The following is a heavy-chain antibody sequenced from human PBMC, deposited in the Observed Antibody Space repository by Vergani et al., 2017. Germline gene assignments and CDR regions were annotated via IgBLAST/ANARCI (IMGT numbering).Heavy chain of an antibody. D-gene: IGHD3-10*01. CDR1: GYTFTSYA. Sequence: QVQLVQSGAEVKKPGASVKVSCKASGYTFTSYAMHWVRQAPGQRLEWMGWINTGNGNTKYSQKFQGRVTITRDTSASTAYMELSSLRSEDTAVYYCATYGSGSFYYYYGMDVWGQGTTVTVSS. J-gene: IGHJ6*02. V-gene: IGHV1-3*04. CDR3: ATYGSGSFYYYYGMDV. CDR2: INTGNGNT.